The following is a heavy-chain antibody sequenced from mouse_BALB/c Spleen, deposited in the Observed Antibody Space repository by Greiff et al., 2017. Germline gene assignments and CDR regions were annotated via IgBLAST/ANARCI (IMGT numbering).Heavy chain of an antibody. D-gene: IGHD2-10*01. V-gene: IGHV2-9*02. Sequence: VKLVESGPGLVAPSQSLSITCTVSGFSLTSYGVHWVRQPPGKGLEWLGVIWAGGSTNYNSALMSRLSISKDNSKSQVFLKMNSLQTDDTAMYYCASLLWSAMDYWGQGTSVTVSS. CDR1: GFSLTSYG. J-gene: IGHJ4*01. CDR2: IWAGGST. CDR3: ASLLWSAMDY.